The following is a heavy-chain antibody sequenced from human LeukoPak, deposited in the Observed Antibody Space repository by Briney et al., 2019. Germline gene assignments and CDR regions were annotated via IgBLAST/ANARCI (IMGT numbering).Heavy chain of an antibody. D-gene: IGHD1-26*01. J-gene: IGHJ4*02. Sequence: GGSLRLSCAPSGFAFSSFAMSWVRQAPGKGLEWVSSISGSGGSTYYADSVKGRFTISRDGSKNTLYVQMNSLRAEDTAVYYCAKGVGTNKGGYYFDYWGQGTPVTVSS. CDR1: GFAFSSFA. CDR2: ISGSGGST. V-gene: IGHV3-23*01. CDR3: AKGVGTNKGGYYFDY.